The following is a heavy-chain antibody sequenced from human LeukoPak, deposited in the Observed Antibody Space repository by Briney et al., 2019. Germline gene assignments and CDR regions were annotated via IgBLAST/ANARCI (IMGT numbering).Heavy chain of an antibody. CDR1: GYTFTDYY. CDR2: INPNSGGT. V-gene: IGHV1-2*02. Sequence: ASVKVSCKASGYTFTDYYMHWVRQAPGQGLEWMGWINPNSGGTNYAQKFQGRVTMTRDTSISTAYLELSRLRSDDTAVYYCPREARFSSWVDSIEYFDFWGQGTLVTVTS. J-gene: IGHJ4*02. D-gene: IGHD6-19*01. CDR3: PREARFSSWVDSIEYFDF.